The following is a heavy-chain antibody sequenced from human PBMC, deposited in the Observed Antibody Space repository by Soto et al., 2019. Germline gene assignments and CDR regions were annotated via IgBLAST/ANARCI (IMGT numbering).Heavy chain of an antibody. V-gene: IGHV3-23*01. Sequence: PGWSLRLSCAASGFTFSSYAMSWVRQAPGKVLEWVSAISGGGGSTYYADSVKGRFTISRDNSKNTLYLQMNSLRAEDTAVYYGVYDISSRGYFYYYGTAGWGQGTMVTVSS. J-gene: IGHJ6*02. CDR3: VYDISSRGYFYYYGTAG. CDR1: GFTFSSYA. CDR2: ISGGGGST.